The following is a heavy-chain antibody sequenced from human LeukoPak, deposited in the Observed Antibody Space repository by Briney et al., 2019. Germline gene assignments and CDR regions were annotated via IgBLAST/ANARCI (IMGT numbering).Heavy chain of an antibody. CDR1: GGSISTGTYY. Sequence: SETLSLTCTVSGGSISTGTYYWSWIRQPAGKGLEWIGRLYTSGSTNYNPSLKSRVTISVDPSKNQFSLKLSSVTAADTAVYYCARHPYDYGDHYYFYYYMDVWGKGTTVTVSS. V-gene: IGHV4-61*02. CDR2: LYTSGST. CDR3: ARHPYDYGDHYYFYYYMDV. J-gene: IGHJ6*03. D-gene: IGHD4-17*01.